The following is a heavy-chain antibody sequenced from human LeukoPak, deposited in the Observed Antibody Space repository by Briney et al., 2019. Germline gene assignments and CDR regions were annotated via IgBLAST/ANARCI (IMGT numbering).Heavy chain of an antibody. D-gene: IGHD5-18*01. CDR1: GFTFSSYA. J-gene: IGHJ4*02. Sequence: GGSLRLSCAASGFTFSSYAMSWVRQAPGKGLEWVSSIFPSGGEIHYADSVRGRFTISTDNFKSILSLQMNSLIAEDTAIYYCATYRQVLLPFESWGQGTLVTVSS. V-gene: IGHV3-23*01. CDR3: ATYRQVLLPFES. CDR2: IFPSGGEI.